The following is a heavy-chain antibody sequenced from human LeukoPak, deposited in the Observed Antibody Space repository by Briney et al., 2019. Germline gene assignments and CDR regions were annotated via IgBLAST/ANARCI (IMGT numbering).Heavy chain of an antibody. CDR1: GYTLTELS. CDR3: ATELVGGQDGYNLPRFLRSPDY. V-gene: IGHV1-24*01. J-gene: IGHJ4*02. D-gene: IGHD5-24*01. Sequence: ASVKVSCKVSGYTLTELSMHWVRQAPGKGLEWMGGFDPEDGETIYAQKFQGRVTMTEDTSTDTAYMELSSLRSEDTAVYYCATELVGGQDGYNLPRFLRSPDYWGQGTLVTVSS. CDR2: FDPEDGET.